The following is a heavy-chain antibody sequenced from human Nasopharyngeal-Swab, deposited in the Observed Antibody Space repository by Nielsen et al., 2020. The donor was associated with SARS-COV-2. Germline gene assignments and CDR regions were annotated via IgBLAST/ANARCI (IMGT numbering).Heavy chain of an antibody. Sequence: GESLKISCAASGFTFSNYSMNWVRQAPGKGLEWVSYISSSSSTKYYADSVKGRFTISRDNAKNSLYLQMNSLRAEDTAVYYCARDLDVVVPAAIAYWGQGTLVTVSS. CDR1: GFTFSNYS. D-gene: IGHD2-2*01. CDR2: ISSSSSTK. CDR3: ARDLDVVVPAAIAY. J-gene: IGHJ4*02. V-gene: IGHV3-48*04.